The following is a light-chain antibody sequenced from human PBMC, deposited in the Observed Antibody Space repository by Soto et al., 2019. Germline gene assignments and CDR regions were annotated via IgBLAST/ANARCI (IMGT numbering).Light chain of an antibody. V-gene: IGKV1-9*01. CDR3: QQLNSYPLT. CDR1: QGISSY. J-gene: IGKJ5*01. Sequence: DSQLTQSPSVLASSVGDRVTITCRASQGISSYLAWYQQKPGKAPKLLIYAASTLQGGVPSRFSGSGSGTEFTLTISSLQPEDFATYYCQQLNSYPLTFGGGTRLEI. CDR2: AAS.